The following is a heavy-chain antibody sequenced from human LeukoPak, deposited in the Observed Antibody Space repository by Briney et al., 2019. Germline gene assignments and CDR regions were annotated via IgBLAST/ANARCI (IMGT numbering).Heavy chain of an antibody. J-gene: IGHJ4*02. D-gene: IGHD5-18*01. CDR2: IYYSGST. V-gene: IGHV4-28*03. Sequence: SETLSLTCAVSGYSISSGNWWGWIRQPPGKGLEWIGYIYYSGSTYYNPSLKGRVTVSVDKSKNQFTLKLTSVTAADTAVYYCVRDDPVMVHSWGPGTLVTVSS. CDR1: GYSISSGNW. CDR3: VRDDPVMVHS.